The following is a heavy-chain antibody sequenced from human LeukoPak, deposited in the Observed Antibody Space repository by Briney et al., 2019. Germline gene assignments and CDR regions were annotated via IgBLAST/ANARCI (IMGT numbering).Heavy chain of an antibody. Sequence: SETLSVTCTVSGDCLSSHYWSWIRQPPGKGLEWIGYIYGSGSTHYDPSLRSRVTISENTSKNQFSLKLTSVTAAGTAVYYCARNVGWYSHDSWGQGTLVTVSS. D-gene: IGHD6-19*01. CDR1: GDCLSSHY. CDR3: ARNVGWYSHDS. J-gene: IGHJ4*02. V-gene: IGHV4-59*08. CDR2: IYGSGST.